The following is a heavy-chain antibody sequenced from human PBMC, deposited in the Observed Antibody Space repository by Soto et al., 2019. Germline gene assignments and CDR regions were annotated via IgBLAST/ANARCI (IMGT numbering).Heavy chain of an antibody. J-gene: IGHJ3*02. Sequence: QVQLQESGPGLVKPSQTLSLTCTVSGGSISSGGYYWSWIRQYPGKGLEWIGYIYYSGSTYYNPSLKSRATISVDTSKNQFSLKLSSVTAADTAVYYCARDLTTVTTEAFDIWGQGTVVTVSS. CDR2: IYYSGST. D-gene: IGHD4-17*01. V-gene: IGHV4-31*03. CDR1: GGSISSGGYY. CDR3: ARDLTTVTTEAFDI.